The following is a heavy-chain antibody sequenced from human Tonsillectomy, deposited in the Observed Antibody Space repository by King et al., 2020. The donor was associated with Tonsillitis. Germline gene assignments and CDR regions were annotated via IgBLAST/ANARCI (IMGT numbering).Heavy chain of an antibody. CDR2: IKQDGSET. CDR1: GFTFSNYW. V-gene: IGHV3-7*01. D-gene: IGHD1-26*01. Sequence: VQLVESGGDLVQPGGSLRLSCAASGFTFSNYWMSWVRQTPGEGLEWVANIKQDGSETYYVDSVKGRFTISRDNARNSLYLQMSSLRAEDTAVYYCAREDSGSPGAYWGQGTLVTVSS. CDR3: AREDSGSPGAY. J-gene: IGHJ4*02.